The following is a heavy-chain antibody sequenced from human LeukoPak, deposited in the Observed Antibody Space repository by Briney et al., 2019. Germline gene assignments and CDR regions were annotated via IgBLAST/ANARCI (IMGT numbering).Heavy chain of an antibody. CDR2: IYYSGST. CDR1: GGSISSYY. J-gene: IGHJ6*02. CDR3: AGGALYFYYGMDV. Sequence: SETLSLTCTVSGGSISSYYWSWIRQPPGKGLEWIGYIYYSGSTNYNPSLKSRVTISVDTSKNQFSLKLSSVTAADTAVYYCAGGALYFYYGMDVGGQGTTVTVSS. D-gene: IGHD3-16*01. V-gene: IGHV4-59*01.